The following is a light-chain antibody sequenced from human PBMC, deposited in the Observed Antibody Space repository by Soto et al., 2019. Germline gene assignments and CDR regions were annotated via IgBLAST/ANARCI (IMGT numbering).Light chain of an antibody. Sequence: DIQMTQSPSTLSASLGDRITITCRASRSLSGWLAWYQQKPGRAPKLLIYKASNLERGVPSRFSGSGSGTEFTLTISSLQPDDSATYYSQHYYSYQWTFGQGTTVEIK. CDR3: QHYYSYQWT. V-gene: IGKV1-5*03. CDR2: KAS. J-gene: IGKJ1*01. CDR1: RSLSGW.